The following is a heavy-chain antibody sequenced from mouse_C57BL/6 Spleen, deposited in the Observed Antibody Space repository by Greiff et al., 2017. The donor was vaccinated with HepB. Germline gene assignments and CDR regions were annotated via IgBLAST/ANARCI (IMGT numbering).Heavy chain of an antibody. V-gene: IGHV5-16*01. J-gene: IGHJ1*03. CDR1: GFTFSDYY. CDR3: AREFPSYWYFDV. CDR2: INYDGSST. Sequence: EVKLMESEGGLVQPGSSMKLSCTASGFTFSDYYMAWVRQVPEKGLEWVANINYDGSSTYYLDSLKSRFIISRDNAKNILYLQMSSLKSEDTATYYCAREFPSYWYFDVWGTGTTVTVSS.